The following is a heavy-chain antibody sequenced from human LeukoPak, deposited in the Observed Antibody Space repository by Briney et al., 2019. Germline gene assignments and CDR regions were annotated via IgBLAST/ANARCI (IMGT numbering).Heavy chain of an antibody. J-gene: IGHJ3*02. CDR3: ARRERLGYSYGRGTLDI. V-gene: IGHV3-66*01. Sequence: PGGSLRLSCVASGILVSSNYMSWGGQAPGKGLEGVSFIDSTGSTYYADSVKRRFTISRDNSRNTLYLQMNSLRVEDTAVYYCARRERLGYSYGRGTLDIWGQGTMVTVSS. CDR2: IDSTGST. CDR1: GILVSSNY. D-gene: IGHD5-18*01.